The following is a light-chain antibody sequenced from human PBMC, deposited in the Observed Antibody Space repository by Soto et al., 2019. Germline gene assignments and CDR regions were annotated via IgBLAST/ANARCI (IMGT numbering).Light chain of an antibody. CDR3: SSYAGSNEYV. Sequence: QSALTQPPSASGSPGQSVTISCTGTSSDFGSYNYVSWYQQHPGKAPKLMINEVTKRPSGVPDRFSGSKSGNTASLTVSGLQDEDEADYYCSSYAGSNEYVFGTGTKLTVL. CDR1: SSDFGSYNY. CDR2: EVT. V-gene: IGLV2-8*01. J-gene: IGLJ1*01.